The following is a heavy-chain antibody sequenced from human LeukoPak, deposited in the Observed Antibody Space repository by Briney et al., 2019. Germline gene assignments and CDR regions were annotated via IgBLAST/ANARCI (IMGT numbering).Heavy chain of an antibody. J-gene: IGHJ4*02. Sequence: GGSLRLSCAASGFTFSSYAMHWVRQAPGKGLEWVAVISYDGSNKYYADSVKGRFTISRDNSKNTLYLQMNSLRAEDTAAYYCARDVTAVAPYFDYWGQGTLVTVSS. CDR1: GFTFSSYA. V-gene: IGHV3-30*04. CDR2: ISYDGSNK. CDR3: ARDVTAVAPYFDY. D-gene: IGHD6-19*01.